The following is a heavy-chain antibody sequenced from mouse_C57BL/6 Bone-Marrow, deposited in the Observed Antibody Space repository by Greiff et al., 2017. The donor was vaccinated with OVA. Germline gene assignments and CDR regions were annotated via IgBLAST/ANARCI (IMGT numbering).Heavy chain of an antibody. J-gene: IGHJ1*03. Sequence: QVQLKQPGTELVKPGASVKLSCKASGYTFTSYWMHWVKQRPGQGLEWIGNINPSNGGTNYNEKFKSKATLTVDKSSSTAYMQLSSLTSEDSAVYYCARLDYYGTPYWYFDVWGTGTTVTVSS. D-gene: IGHD1-1*01. CDR2: INPSNGGT. CDR1: GYTFTSYW. V-gene: IGHV1-53*01. CDR3: ARLDYYGTPYWYFDV.